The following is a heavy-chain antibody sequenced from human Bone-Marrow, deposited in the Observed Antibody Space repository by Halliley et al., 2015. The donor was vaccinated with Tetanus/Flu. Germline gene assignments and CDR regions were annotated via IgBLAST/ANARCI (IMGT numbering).Heavy chain of an antibody. Sequence: GGSTYYADSVKGRFTISRDDSKTTLYLQVNTLRAEDTAVYYCAKGGCSSTSCHAFYYSGMDVWGQGTTVTVSS. D-gene: IGHD2-2*01. V-gene: IGHV3-23*01. CDR3: AKGGCSSTSCHAFYYSGMDV. J-gene: IGHJ6*02. CDR2: GGST.